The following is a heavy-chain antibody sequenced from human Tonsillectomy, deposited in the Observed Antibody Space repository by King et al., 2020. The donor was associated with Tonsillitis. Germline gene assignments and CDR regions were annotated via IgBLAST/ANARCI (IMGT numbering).Heavy chain of an antibody. Sequence: QLVQSGEGVVQPGKSLRLSCAASGFTFSRYGMPWVRQPPGKGLEWGAFLPYDESNKNSADSVKGRFTISRDNSKNTRYLQMNSLRAEDTAVYYCAKDLHVLRYFDWLLDYWGQGTLVTVSS. J-gene: IGHJ4*02. D-gene: IGHD3-9*01. CDR3: AKDLHVLRYFDWLLDY. V-gene: IGHV3-30*18. CDR2: LPYDESNK. CDR1: GFTFSRYG.